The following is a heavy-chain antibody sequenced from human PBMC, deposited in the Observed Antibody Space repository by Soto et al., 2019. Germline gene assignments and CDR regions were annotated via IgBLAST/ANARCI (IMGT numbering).Heavy chain of an antibody. CDR1: GFTFSSYA. D-gene: IGHD6-13*01. CDR3: AKEKAAPGGAFGI. Sequence: EVQLLESGGGLVQPGGSLRLSCAASGFTFSSYAMSWVRQAPGKGLEWVSAISSGGGNTYYADSVKGRFTISRDNSKNTLYLHMNSLRAEDTSVYYCAKEKAAPGGAFGIWGQGTMVTVSS. J-gene: IGHJ3*02. V-gene: IGHV3-23*01. CDR2: ISSGGGNT.